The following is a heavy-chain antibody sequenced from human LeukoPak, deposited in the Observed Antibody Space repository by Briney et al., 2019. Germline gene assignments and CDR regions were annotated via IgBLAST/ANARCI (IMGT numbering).Heavy chain of an antibody. Sequence: NASETLSLTCTVSGGSISSYYWSWIRQPPGKGLEWIGYIYYSGSTNYNPSLKSRVTISVDTSKNQFSLKLTSVTAADTAVYYCARRITGTTSDSFDYWGQGTQVTVSS. V-gene: IGHV4-59*08. CDR2: IYYSGST. CDR1: GGSISSYY. CDR3: ARRITGTTSDSFDY. D-gene: IGHD1-20*01. J-gene: IGHJ4*02.